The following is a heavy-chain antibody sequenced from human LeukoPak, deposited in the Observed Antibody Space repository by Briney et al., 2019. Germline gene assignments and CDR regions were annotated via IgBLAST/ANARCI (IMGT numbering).Heavy chain of an antibody. Sequence: GGSLRLSCATSGFTFSSYSMNWVRQAPGKGLEWVSSINTGSTYINYADSVKRRFTISRDNAKNSLYLQMNSLRAEETAVYYCARDFYCDNGECFDNWGQGTLVTVSS. J-gene: IGHJ4*02. D-gene: IGHD2-8*01. CDR3: ARDFYCDNGECFDN. CDR1: GFTFSSYS. CDR2: INTGSTYI. V-gene: IGHV3-21*01.